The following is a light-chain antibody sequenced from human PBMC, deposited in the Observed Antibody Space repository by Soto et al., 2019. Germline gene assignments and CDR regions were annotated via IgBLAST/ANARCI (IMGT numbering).Light chain of an antibody. V-gene: IGKV3D-20*01. CDR3: QQYGSSPFT. CDR2: DAS. CDR1: QSVSSGY. Sequence: EIVLTQSPATLSLSPGDRATLSCGASQSVSSGYLAWYQQKPGLAPRLLIYDASSRATGIPDRFSGSGSGTDFTLTISRLEPEDFAVYYCQQYGSSPFTFGGGTKVEIK. J-gene: IGKJ4*01.